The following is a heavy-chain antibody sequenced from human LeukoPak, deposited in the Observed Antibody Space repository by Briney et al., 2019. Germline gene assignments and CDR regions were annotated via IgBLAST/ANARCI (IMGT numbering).Heavy chain of an antibody. D-gene: IGHD6-19*01. V-gene: IGHV4-39*01. J-gene: IGHJ4*02. CDR3: ARQKGYRTGWNLDY. Sequence: SETLSLTCTVSAGSTSSISYYWGWIRQPPGKGLEWIGSIYYSGSTYYNPSLKSRVTISADTSKNQFSLKLSSVTAADTAVYYCARQKGYRTGWNLDYCGQGTLVTVSS. CDR1: AGSTSSISYY. CDR2: IYYSGST.